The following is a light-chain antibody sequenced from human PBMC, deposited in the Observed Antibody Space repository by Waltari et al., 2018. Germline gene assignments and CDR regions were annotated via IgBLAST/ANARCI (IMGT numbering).Light chain of an antibody. Sequence: EIVMTQSPATLSVSPGERITLSCKASQSIDNNLAWYQQKPCQAPRLLIYAASTRATDVPARFRGSGSGTEFTLTISSLQSEDCGVFYCQQYNRWPPLTFGGGTKVEIK. J-gene: IGKJ4*01. CDR3: QQYNRWPPLT. V-gene: IGKV3-15*01. CDR2: AAS. CDR1: QSIDNN.